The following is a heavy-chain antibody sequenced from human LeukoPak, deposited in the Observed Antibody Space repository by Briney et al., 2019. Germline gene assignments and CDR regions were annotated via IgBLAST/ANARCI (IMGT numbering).Heavy chain of an antibody. CDR2: IYYSGST. J-gene: IGHJ3*02. CDR1: GGSLSSSSYY. D-gene: IGHD1-26*01. Sequence: SETLSLTCTVSGGSLSSSSYYWGWIRQPPGKGLEWIGSIYYSGSTYYNPSLKSRVTISVDTSKNQFSLKLSSVTAADTAVYYCARLGYSGSYGDAFDIWGQGTMVTVSS. V-gene: IGHV4-39*01. CDR3: ARLGYSGSYGDAFDI.